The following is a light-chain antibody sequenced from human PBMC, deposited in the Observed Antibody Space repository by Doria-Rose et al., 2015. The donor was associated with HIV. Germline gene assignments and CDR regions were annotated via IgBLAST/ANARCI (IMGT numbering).Light chain of an antibody. Sequence: EIVMTQSPGTLSLSPGERAALSCRASQSFSSTYLAWYQQRPGQSPRLLIYGASSRATDIPDRFSGSGSGTDFTLTISRLEPEDFAVYYCHQYASSRTLGQGTKVEIK. CDR2: GAS. J-gene: IGKJ1*01. CDR3: HQYASSRT. CDR1: QSFSSTY. V-gene: IGKV3-20*01.